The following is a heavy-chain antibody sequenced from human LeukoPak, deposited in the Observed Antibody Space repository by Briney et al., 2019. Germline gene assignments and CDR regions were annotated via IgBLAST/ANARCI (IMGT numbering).Heavy chain of an antibody. CDR1: GGSLSSSSYY. V-gene: IGHV4-39*07. D-gene: IGHD3-10*01. J-gene: IGHJ6*03. CDR2: IYYSGST. Sequence: SETLSLTCTVSGGSLSSSSYYWGWIRQPPGKGLEWIGSIYYSGSTYYNPSLKSRVTISVDTSKNQFSLKLSSVTAADTAVYYCARDRGYMDVWGKGTTVTVSS. CDR3: ARDRGYMDV.